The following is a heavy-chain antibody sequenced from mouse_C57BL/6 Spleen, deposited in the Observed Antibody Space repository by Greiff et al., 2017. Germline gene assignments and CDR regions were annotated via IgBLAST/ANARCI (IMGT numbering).Heavy chain of an antibody. CDR1: GFTFSDYG. CDR2: ISSGSSTI. D-gene: IGHD2-10*01. Sequence: EVMLVESGGGLVKPGGSLKLSCAASGFTFSDYGMHWVRQAPEKGLEWVAYISSGSSTIYYADTVKGRFTISRDNAKNTLFLQMTSLRSEDTAMYYCALPLYYAMDYWGQGTSVTVSS. V-gene: IGHV5-17*01. J-gene: IGHJ4*01. CDR3: ALPLYYAMDY.